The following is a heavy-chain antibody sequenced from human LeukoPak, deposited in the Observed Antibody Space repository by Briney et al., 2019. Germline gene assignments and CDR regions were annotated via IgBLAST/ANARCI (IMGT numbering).Heavy chain of an antibody. CDR1: GFTFSSYG. CDR2: IRYDGSNK. Sequence: PGGSLRLSCAASGFTFSSYGMHWVRQAPGKGLEWVAFIRYDGSNKYYADSVKGRFTISRDNSKNTLYLQMNSLRAEDTAVYYRANSIADTIDYRGQGTLVTVSS. D-gene: IGHD5-18*01. J-gene: IGHJ4*02. V-gene: IGHV3-30*02. CDR3: ANSIADTIDY.